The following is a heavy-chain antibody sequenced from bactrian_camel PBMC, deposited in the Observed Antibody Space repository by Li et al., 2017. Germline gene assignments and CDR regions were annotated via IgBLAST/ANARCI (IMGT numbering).Heavy chain of an antibody. J-gene: IGHJ4*01. V-gene: IGHV3S10*01. D-gene: IGHD7*01. Sequence: VQLVESGGGLVQPGGRLRLSCAASGFTFSHYDIIWVRQAPGKGLEWIAALYDGSRTYYIDSVKGRFTISRDNDKNTLDLQLNSLKIDDTAVYYCVRPEKWWYTLRAFNYWGQGTQVTVS. CDR1: GFTFSHYD. CDR3: VRPEKWWYTLRAFNY. CDR2: LYDGSRT.